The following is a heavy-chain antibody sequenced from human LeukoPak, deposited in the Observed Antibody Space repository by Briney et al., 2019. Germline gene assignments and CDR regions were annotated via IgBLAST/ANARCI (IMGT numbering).Heavy chain of an antibody. V-gene: IGHV3-30-3*01. CDR2: ISYDGSNK. CDR3: ARARRMAVAVPFDY. J-gene: IGHJ4*02. Sequence: SLRLSCAASGFTFSSYAMHWVRQAPGKGLEWVAVISYDGSNKYYADSVKGRFTISRDNSKNTLYLQMNSLRAEDTAVYYCARARRMAVAVPFDYWGQGTLVTVSS. D-gene: IGHD6-19*01. CDR1: GFTFSSYA.